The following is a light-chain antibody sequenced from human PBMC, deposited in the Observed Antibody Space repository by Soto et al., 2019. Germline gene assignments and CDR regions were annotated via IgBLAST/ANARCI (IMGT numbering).Light chain of an antibody. CDR3: SSYTRSSFYV. CDR2: DVS. Sequence: QSALTQPASVSGSPGQSFTISCTGTSSDVGGYNYVSWYQQHPGKAPKLMIYDVSNRPSGVSNRFSGSKSGNTASLTISGLQAEDEADYYCSSYTRSSFYVFGTGTK. J-gene: IGLJ1*01. CDR1: SSDVGGYNY. V-gene: IGLV2-14*01.